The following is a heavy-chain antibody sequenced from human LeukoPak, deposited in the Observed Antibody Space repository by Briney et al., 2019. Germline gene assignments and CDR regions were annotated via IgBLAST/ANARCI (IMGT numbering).Heavy chain of an antibody. V-gene: IGHV5-51*01. CDR3: ARQYCSSAKCYGYYYYYYMDV. D-gene: IGHD2-2*01. Sequence: GESLKISCKGYGYSFTNYWIVWVRQMPGKGLEWMGIIYPGDSDTRYSLSFEGQVTISADKSINTAYLQWNSLKASDTAMYYCARQYCSSAKCYGYYYYYYMDVWGKGTTVTVSS. CDR2: IYPGDSDT. CDR1: GYSFTNYW. J-gene: IGHJ6*03.